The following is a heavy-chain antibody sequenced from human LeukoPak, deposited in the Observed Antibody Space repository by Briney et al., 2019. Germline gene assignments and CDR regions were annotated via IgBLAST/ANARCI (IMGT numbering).Heavy chain of an antibody. CDR1: GGSISNSYY. CDR3: ARHLAYGGNSAWAY. D-gene: IGHD4-23*01. Sequence: PSETLSLTCTVAGGSISNSYYWGWIRQPPGKGLEWIGSIYYSGSSYYNPSLKSRLTISVDTSKNQFSLQLSSVTAADTAVYYCARHLAYGGNSAWAYWGQGTLVTVSS. CDR2: IYYSGSS. V-gene: IGHV4-39*01. J-gene: IGHJ4*02.